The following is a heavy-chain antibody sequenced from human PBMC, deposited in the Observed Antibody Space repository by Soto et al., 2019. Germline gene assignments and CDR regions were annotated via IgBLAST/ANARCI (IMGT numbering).Heavy chain of an antibody. CDR1: GDSINNSHW. J-gene: IGHJ5*02. V-gene: IGHV4-4*02. Sequence: QVQLQESGPGLVQPSGTLSLTCAVSGDSINNSHWWSWVRQTPGKGLEWIGETYHSGTNNYNPSLKTRVTILIDKVNSQFSLKMNSVAAADTAGYYCAREVNSSPARGPNWFDPWGQGTLVTVSS. CDR2: TYHSGTN. D-gene: IGHD6-13*01. CDR3: AREVNSSPARGPNWFDP.